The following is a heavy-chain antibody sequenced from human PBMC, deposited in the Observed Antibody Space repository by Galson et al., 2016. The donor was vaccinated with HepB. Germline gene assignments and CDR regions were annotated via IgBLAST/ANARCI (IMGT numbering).Heavy chain of an antibody. CDR1: GFTFSTYA. V-gene: IGHV3-23*01. Sequence: SLRLSCAASGFTFSTYALTWVRQAPGKGLEWVSAISDGGVATYYADSVKGRFSISRDNSKHTLYLQMNSLRVEDTAVYYCTRNDSSAYLGLSWFDPWGRGTLVTVSS. CDR3: TRNDSSAYLGLSWFDP. J-gene: IGHJ2*01. CDR2: ISDGGVAT. D-gene: IGHD3-22*01.